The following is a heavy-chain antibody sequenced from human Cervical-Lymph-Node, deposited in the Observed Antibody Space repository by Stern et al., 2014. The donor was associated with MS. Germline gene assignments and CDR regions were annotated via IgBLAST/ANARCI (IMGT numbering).Heavy chain of an antibody. D-gene: IGHD2-15*01. CDR1: GATFDTYA. CDR3: ARGPGAALAPAAPPYYFDY. J-gene: IGHJ4*02. Sequence: VHLVESGAELKKPGSSVKVSCKASGATFDTYAFNWVRQAPGQRLEWMGSIIPIFVTANYAQNFRGRVTITADKLTSTAYMELSGLRFEDTALYYCARGPGAALAPAAPPYYFDYWGQGTLVTVSS. V-gene: IGHV1-69*06. CDR2: IIPIFVTA.